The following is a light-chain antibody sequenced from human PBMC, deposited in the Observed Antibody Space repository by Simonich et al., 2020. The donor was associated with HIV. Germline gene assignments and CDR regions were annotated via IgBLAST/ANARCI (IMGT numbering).Light chain of an antibody. CDR1: QSVSSN. Sequence: EIVMTQSPGTLSVSPGERATLSCRASQSVSSNLAWYQQKPGQAPRLLIYGASSRATGIPARFSGSGSGTEFTLTISSLEPEDFAVYYCQQRSNWRTFGQGTKVEIK. CDR3: QQRSNWRT. J-gene: IGKJ1*01. CDR2: GAS. V-gene: IGKV3-15*01.